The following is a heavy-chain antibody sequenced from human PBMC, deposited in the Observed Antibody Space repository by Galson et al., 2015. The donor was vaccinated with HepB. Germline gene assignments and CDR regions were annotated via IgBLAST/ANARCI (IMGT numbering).Heavy chain of an antibody. CDR3: AKDLDYYDSSGYYALFDY. CDR2: ISGSGGST. V-gene: IGHV3-23*01. D-gene: IGHD3-22*01. CDR1: GFTFSSYA. Sequence: SLRLSCAASGFTFSSYAMSWVRQAPGKGLEWVSAISGSGGSTYYADSVKGRFTISRDNSKNTLYLQMNSLRAEDTAVYYCAKDLDYYDSSGYYALFDYWGQGTLVTVSS. J-gene: IGHJ4*02.